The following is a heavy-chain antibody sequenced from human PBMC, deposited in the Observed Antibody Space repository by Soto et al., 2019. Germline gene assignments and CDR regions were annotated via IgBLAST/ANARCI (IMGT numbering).Heavy chain of an antibody. CDR1: GGSISSYY. CDR2: IYYSGST. D-gene: IGHD2-2*03. V-gene: IGHV4-59*08. Sequence: SETLSLTCTVSGGSISSYYWSWIRQPPGKGLEWIGYIYYSGSTNYNPSLKSRVTISVDTSKNQFSLKLSSVTAADTAVYYCARLEAGVDLEVVWGKGTTVTVSS. CDR3: ARLEAGVDLEVV. J-gene: IGHJ6*04.